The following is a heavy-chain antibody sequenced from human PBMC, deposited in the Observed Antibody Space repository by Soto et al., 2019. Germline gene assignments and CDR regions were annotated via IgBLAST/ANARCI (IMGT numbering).Heavy chain of an antibody. CDR3: ARDRITSARSGFDP. CDR1: GGSISSYY. V-gene: IGHV4-4*07. D-gene: IGHD1-20*01. CDR2: IYTSGIT. Sequence: SETLSLTCTVSGGSISSYYWSWIRQPAGKGLEWIGRIYTSGITNYNPSLKSRVTMSVDTSKNQFSLKLSSVTAADTAVYYCARDRITSARSGFDPWGQGTMVTV. J-gene: IGHJ5*02.